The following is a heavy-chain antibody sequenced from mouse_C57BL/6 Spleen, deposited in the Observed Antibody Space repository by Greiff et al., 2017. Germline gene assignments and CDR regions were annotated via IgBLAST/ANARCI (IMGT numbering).Heavy chain of an antibody. CDR2: INPSSGYT. J-gene: IGHJ2*01. Sequence: QVHVKQSGAELAKPGASVKLSCKASGYTFTSSWMHWVKQRPGQGLEWIGYINPSSGYTKYNQKFKDKATLTADKSSSTAYLQLSSLTYEDSAVYYCAREEAYGSSYFDYWGQGTTLTVSS. V-gene: IGHV1-7*01. CDR3: AREEAYGSSYFDY. CDR1: GYTFTSSW. D-gene: IGHD1-1*01.